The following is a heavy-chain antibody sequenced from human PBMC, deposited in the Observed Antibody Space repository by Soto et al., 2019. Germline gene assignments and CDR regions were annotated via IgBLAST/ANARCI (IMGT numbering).Heavy chain of an antibody. Sequence: GGSLRLSCIASGFSLTRYWMSWVRQTPGQGLEWVAKINEDGTKRDYMESVEGRFTISRDNAKNSLSLQMNSLRADDTAVYYCTRWDGRCSGGSCFFDSWGQGTLVTVSS. CDR1: GFSLTRYW. CDR2: INEDGTKR. V-gene: IGHV3-7*01. D-gene: IGHD2-15*01. CDR3: TRWDGRCSGGSCFFDS. J-gene: IGHJ4*02.